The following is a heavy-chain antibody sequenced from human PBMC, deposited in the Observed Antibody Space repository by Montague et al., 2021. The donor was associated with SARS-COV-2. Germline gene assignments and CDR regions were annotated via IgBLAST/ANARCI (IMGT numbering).Heavy chain of an antibody. CDR1: GGSFSGYY. D-gene: IGHD6-19*01. CDR3: ARGSGWYKYWYFDL. J-gene: IGHJ2*01. Sequence: SETLSLTCAVYGGSFSGYYWSWIRQPPGNGLEWIGVMNLNGSTNSNSSLKSRVTISIDTSKNQFSLKLSSVTAADTAVYYCARGSGWYKYWYFDLWGRGTLVTVSS. V-gene: IGHV4-34*01. CDR2: MNLNGST.